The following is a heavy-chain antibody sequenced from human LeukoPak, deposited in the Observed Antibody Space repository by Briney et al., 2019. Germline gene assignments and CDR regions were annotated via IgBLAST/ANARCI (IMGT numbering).Heavy chain of an antibody. CDR1: GFTFSSYA. CDR3: ARDRKGGSGSIWFDP. Sequence: GRSLRLSCAASGFTFSSYAMHWVRQAPGKGLEWVAVISYDGSNKYYADSVKGRFTISRDNSKNTLYLQMNSLRAEDTAVYYCARDRKGGSGSIWFDPWGQGTLVTVSS. D-gene: IGHD1-26*01. J-gene: IGHJ5*02. V-gene: IGHV3-30-3*01. CDR2: ISYDGSNK.